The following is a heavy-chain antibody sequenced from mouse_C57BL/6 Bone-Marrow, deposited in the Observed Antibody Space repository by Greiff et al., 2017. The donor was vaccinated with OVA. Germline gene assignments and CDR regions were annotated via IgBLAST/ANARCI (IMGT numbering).Heavy chain of an antibody. D-gene: IGHD1-1*01. V-gene: IGHV1-58*01. CDR1: GYTFTSYG. Sequence: EVRLVESGAELVRPGSSVKMSCKTSGYTFTSYGINWVKQRPGQGLEWIGYIYIGNGYTEYNEKFKGKATLTSDTSSSTAYMQLSSLTSEDSAIYFCARSDYYGSSYFFDDWGQGTTLTVSS. J-gene: IGHJ2*01. CDR3: ARSDYYGSSYFFDD. CDR2: IYIGNGYT.